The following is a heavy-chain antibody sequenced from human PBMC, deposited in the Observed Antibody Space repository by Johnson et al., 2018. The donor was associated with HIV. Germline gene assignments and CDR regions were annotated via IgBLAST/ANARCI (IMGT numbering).Heavy chain of an antibody. D-gene: IGHD3-10*01. J-gene: IGHJ3*02. Sequence: QVQLVESGGGVVQPGRSLRLSCAASGFTFSSYAMHWVRQAPCKGLEWVAVISYDGSNKYYADSVKGRFTISRDNSKNTLYLQMNSLRAEDTAVYYCARGVDGAFDIWGQGTMVTVSS. CDR1: GFTFSSYA. CDR2: ISYDGSNK. V-gene: IGHV3-30-3*01. CDR3: ARGVDGAFDI.